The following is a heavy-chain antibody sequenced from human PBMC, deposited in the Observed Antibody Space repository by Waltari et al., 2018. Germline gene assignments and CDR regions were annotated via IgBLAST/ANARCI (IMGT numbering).Heavy chain of an antibody. Sequence: QVQLQESGPGLVKPSQTLSLTCTVAGASLSSGSFCWTWIRQPAGKTVEWVGPFCTSGSSNSNPSLKRRVTVSVDTSKSQFSRRLTSVTAADTAVYYCARDSGYNFLYYFDLWGQGVRVTVSS. CDR1: GASLSSGSFC. CDR3: ARDSGYNFLYYFDL. V-gene: IGHV4-61*02. J-gene: IGHJ4*02. D-gene: IGHD5-12*01. CDR2: FCTSGSS.